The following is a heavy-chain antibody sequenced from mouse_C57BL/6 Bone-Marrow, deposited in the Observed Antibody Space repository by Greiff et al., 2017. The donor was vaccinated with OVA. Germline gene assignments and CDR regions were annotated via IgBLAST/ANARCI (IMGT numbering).Heavy chain of an antibody. CDR1: GYTFTSYW. CDR2: IHPNSGST. Sequence: QVQLQQPGAELVKPGASVKLSCKASGYTFTSYWMHWVKQRPGQGLEWIGMIHPNSGSTNYNEKFKSKATLTVDKSSSTAYMQLSSLTSEDSAVYYCAGTTVVPTGYFDVWGTGTTVTVSS. CDR3: AGTTVVPTGYFDV. V-gene: IGHV1-64*01. J-gene: IGHJ1*03. D-gene: IGHD1-1*01.